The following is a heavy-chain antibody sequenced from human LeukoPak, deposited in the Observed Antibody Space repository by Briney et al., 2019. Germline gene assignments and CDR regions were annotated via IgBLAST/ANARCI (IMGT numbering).Heavy chain of an antibody. CDR1: GLTFSSYG. CDR3: AREDIVVVPAAASYMDV. J-gene: IGHJ6*03. Sequence: GGSLRLSCAASGLTFSSYGMSWVRQAPGKGLEWVSAISGSGGSTYYADSVKGRFTISRDDSKNTLYLQMNSLRAEDTAVYYCAREDIVVVPAAASYMDVWGKGTTVTVSS. V-gene: IGHV3-23*01. CDR2: ISGSGGST. D-gene: IGHD2-2*01.